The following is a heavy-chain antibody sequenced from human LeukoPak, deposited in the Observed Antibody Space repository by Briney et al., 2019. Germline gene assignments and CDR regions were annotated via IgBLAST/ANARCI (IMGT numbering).Heavy chain of an antibody. CDR2: INHSGGT. Sequence: SETLSLTCAVYGGSFSGYYWSWIRQPPGKGLEWIGEINHSGGTNYNPSLKSRVTISVDTSKNQFSLKLSSVTAADTAVYYCARGRYFDWLFPRARVYFDYWGQGTLVTVSS. J-gene: IGHJ4*02. V-gene: IGHV4-34*01. CDR3: ARGRYFDWLFPRARVYFDY. D-gene: IGHD3-9*01. CDR1: GGSFSGYY.